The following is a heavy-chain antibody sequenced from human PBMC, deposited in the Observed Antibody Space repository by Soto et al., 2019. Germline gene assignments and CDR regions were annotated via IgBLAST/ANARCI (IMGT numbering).Heavy chain of an antibody. Sequence: QVQLVQSGAEVKKPGSSVKISCKASGGTFSSYAISWVRQAPGQGLEWMGGIIPIFGTANYAQKFQGRVTITADESTSTAYMELSSLRSEDTAVSYCASPTKPLYYYYGMDVWGQGTTVTVSS. D-gene: IGHD1-1*01. CDR3: ASPTKPLYYYYGMDV. CDR1: GGTFSSYA. CDR2: IIPIFGTA. V-gene: IGHV1-69*12. J-gene: IGHJ6*02.